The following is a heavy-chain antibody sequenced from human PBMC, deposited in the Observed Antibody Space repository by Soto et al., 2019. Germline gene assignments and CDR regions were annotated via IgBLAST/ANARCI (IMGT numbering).Heavy chain of an antibody. CDR3: AKPVVAAAGTPNWFDP. J-gene: IGHJ5*02. CDR1: GFTFSSYG. CDR2: ISYDGSNK. V-gene: IGHV3-30*18. D-gene: IGHD6-13*01. Sequence: QVQLVESGGGVVQPGRSLRLSCAASGFTFSSYGMHWVRQAPGKGLEWVAVISYDGSNKYYADSVKGRFTISRDNSKNTLYLQMNSLRAEDTAVYYCAKPVVAAAGTPNWFDPWGKGTLVTVSS.